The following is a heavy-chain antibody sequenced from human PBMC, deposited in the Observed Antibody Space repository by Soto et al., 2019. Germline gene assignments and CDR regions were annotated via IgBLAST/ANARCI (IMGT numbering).Heavy chain of an antibody. V-gene: IGHV4-39*01. CDR1: SGSISSTSYH. CDR2: IYYSVGP. J-gene: IGHJ5*02. D-gene: IGHD6-19*01. CDR3: ATHFSHVLADTSWFDP. Sequence: QLQLQESGPGLVKPSETLSLTCTVSSGSISSTSYHWGWIRQPPGQGLEWIATIYYSVGPYYNPSVKTRATISVDTSKNQIALSQGSVAAAYTAVYDCATHFSHVLADTSWFDPWGEATLVSVSS.